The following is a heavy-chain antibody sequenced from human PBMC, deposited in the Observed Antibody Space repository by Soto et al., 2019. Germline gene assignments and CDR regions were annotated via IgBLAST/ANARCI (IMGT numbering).Heavy chain of an antibody. J-gene: IGHJ3*02. Sequence: GGSLRLSCAASGFTFSSYSMNWVRQAPGKGLEWVSSISSSSSYIYYADSVKGRFTISRDNAKNSLYLQMNSLRAEDTAVYYCASSDCTNGVCYDGALDIWGQGTMVTVSS. V-gene: IGHV3-21*01. CDR2: ISSSSSYI. CDR1: GFTFSSYS. D-gene: IGHD2-8*01. CDR3: ASSDCTNGVCYDGALDI.